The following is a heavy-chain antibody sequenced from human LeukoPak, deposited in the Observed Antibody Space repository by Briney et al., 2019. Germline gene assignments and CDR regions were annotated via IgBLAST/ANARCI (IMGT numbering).Heavy chain of an antibody. Sequence: SETLSLTCAVYGGSFSGYYWSWIRQPPGKGLEWIGEINHSGSTNYNPSLKSRVTISVDTSKNQFSLKLSSVTAADTAVYYCARCPYSSSWYVGEDYWGQGTLVTASS. D-gene: IGHD6-13*01. V-gene: IGHV4-34*09. CDR3: ARCPYSSSWYVGEDY. CDR1: GGSFSGYY. CDR2: INHSGST. J-gene: IGHJ4*02.